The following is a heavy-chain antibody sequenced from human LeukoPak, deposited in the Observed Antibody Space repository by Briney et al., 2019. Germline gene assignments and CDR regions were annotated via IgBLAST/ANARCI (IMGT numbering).Heavy chain of an antibody. J-gene: IGHJ4*02. CDR3: ARGFRGAVAGLVFDY. CDR2: IYTSGST. V-gene: IGHV4-4*07. CDR1: GGSISSYY. Sequence: SETLSLTCTVSGGSISSYYWSWIRQPAGKGLEWIGRIYTSGSTNYNPSLKSRVTMSVDTSKNQFSLKLSSVTAADTAVYYCARGFRGAVAGLVFDYWGQGTLVTVSS. D-gene: IGHD6-19*01.